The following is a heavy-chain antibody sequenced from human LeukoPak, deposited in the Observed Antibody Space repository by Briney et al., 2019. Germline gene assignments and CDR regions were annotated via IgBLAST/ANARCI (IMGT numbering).Heavy chain of an antibody. D-gene: IGHD2-15*01. J-gene: IGHJ4*02. Sequence: PSETLSLTCTVSGASISSSYWTWIRQPPGKGLEWIGYIYYSGTTNYNPSLKSRVTISVGTSKNQFSLKLSSVTAADTAVYYCARVLGYCSAGSCYPSFDYWGQGTLVTVSS. CDR1: GASISSSY. V-gene: IGHV4-59*01. CDR2: IYYSGTT. CDR3: ARVLGYCSAGSCYPSFDY.